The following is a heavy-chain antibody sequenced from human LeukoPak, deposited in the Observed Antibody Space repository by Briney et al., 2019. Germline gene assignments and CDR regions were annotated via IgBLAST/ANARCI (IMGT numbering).Heavy chain of an antibody. V-gene: IGHV3-30*03. Sequence: GGSLRLSCAASGFTFSSYWMSWVRQAPGKGLEWVAVISYDGSNNYYADSVKGRFTISRDNSKNTLFLQMNSLRAEDTAVYYCARRAGAYSHPYDYWGQGTLVTVSS. J-gene: IGHJ4*02. CDR1: GFTFSSYW. CDR3: ARRAGAYSHPYDY. CDR2: ISYDGSNN. D-gene: IGHD4/OR15-4a*01.